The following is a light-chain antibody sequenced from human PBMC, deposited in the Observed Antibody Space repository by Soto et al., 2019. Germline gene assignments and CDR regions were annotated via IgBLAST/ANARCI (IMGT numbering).Light chain of an antibody. CDR3: QQRSSWPLIT. J-gene: IGKJ5*01. V-gene: IGKV3-11*01. CDR2: DAS. Sequence: EIVLTQSPATLSLSPGESATLSCTASQSISTYLAWYQHKPGQAPRLLIYDASIRATGIPDRFSGGGSATDFTLTISSLEPEDFAVYFCQQRSSWPLITFGQGTRLEIK. CDR1: QSISTY.